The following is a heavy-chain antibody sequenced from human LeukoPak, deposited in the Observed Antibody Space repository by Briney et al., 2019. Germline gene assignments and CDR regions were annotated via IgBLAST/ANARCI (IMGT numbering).Heavy chain of an antibody. Sequence: SETLSLTCTVSGGSISSSSYYWGWIRQPPGKGLEWIGSIYYSGSTYYNPSLNSRVTISVDTSKNQFSLKLSSVTAADTAVYYCARTRTYDILTGYSQFFDYWGQGTLVTVSS. CDR1: GGSISSSSYY. V-gene: IGHV4-39*07. CDR2: IYYSGST. CDR3: ARTRTYDILTGYSQFFDY. J-gene: IGHJ4*02. D-gene: IGHD3-9*01.